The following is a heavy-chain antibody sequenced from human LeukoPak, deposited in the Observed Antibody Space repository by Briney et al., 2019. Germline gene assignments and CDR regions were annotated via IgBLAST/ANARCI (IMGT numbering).Heavy chain of an antibody. Sequence: PGGSLRLSCAASGFSFSSYAMSWVRQPPGKGLEWVSSFSGGGGDTYYADSVKGRFTISRDNSKNTLYLQMSSLRAEDTAVYYCVRNEGNYYDSSGYYYFDYWGQGTLVTVSS. D-gene: IGHD3-22*01. CDR1: GFSFSSYA. CDR2: FSGGGGDT. V-gene: IGHV3-23*01. CDR3: VRNEGNYYDSSGYYYFDY. J-gene: IGHJ4*02.